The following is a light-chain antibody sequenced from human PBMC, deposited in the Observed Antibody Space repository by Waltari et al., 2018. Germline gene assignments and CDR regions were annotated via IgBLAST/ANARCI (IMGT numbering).Light chain of an antibody. Sequence: QSVLTPPPSVSGAPGQRVTISCTGTSSNIGAFHDVHWYQQLPGTAPKLLIYGNIYRPSGVPDRFSGSKSGTSASLAISRLQAEDEADYYCQSYDSSLSAYVFGTGTTVTVL. CDR2: GNI. CDR1: SSNIGAFHD. V-gene: IGLV1-40*01. J-gene: IGLJ1*01. CDR3: QSYDSSLSAYV.